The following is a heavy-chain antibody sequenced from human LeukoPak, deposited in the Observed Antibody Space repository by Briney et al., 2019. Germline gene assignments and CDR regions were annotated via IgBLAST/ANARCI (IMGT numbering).Heavy chain of an antibody. CDR1: GFTFSSYW. V-gene: IGHV3-74*01. Sequence: GGSLRLSCAASGFTFSSYWMHWVRQAPGKGLVWVSRINSDGSSTSYADSVKGRFTISRDNAKNTLYLQMNSLRAEDTAVYYCARGGTRAQTYYYGMDVWGQGTTVTVSS. CDR2: INSDGSST. J-gene: IGHJ6*02. CDR3: ARGGTRAQTYYYGMDV. D-gene: IGHD1-7*01.